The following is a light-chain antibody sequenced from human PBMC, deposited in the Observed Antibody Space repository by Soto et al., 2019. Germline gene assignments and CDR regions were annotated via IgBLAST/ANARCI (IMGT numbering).Light chain of an antibody. Sequence: SYELTQPPSVSVSPGQQATITCSGVKLGDKFACWYQQKPGQSPVLVIYEDYKRPSGIPERFSGSNSGNTATLTISDTQAMDEADYYCQAWDINTAVFGTGTKLTVL. V-gene: IGLV3-1*01. CDR3: QAWDINTAV. CDR2: EDY. CDR1: KLGDKF. J-gene: IGLJ1*01.